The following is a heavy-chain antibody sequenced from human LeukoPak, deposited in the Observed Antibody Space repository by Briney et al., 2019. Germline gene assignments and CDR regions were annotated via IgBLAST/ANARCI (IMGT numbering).Heavy chain of an antibody. CDR1: GFTFSSNA. CDR3: AKDLNYDFWSGSYGYFDY. J-gene: IGHJ4*02. Sequence: GGSLRLSCAASGFTFSSNAMSRVRQAPGKGLEWVSGISGSGGSTYYADSVKGRFTISRDNSKNTLYLQMNSLRAEDTAVYYCAKDLNYDFWSGSYGYFDYWGQGTLVTVSP. V-gene: IGHV3-23*01. CDR2: ISGSGGST. D-gene: IGHD3-3*01.